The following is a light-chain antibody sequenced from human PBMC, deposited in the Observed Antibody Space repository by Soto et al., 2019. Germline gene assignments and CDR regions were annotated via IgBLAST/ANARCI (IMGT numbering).Light chain of an antibody. CDR3: QQAFWFPFK. J-gene: IGKJ1*01. Sequence: DIQMTQSPSSVSASVGDSVTISCRASQGIDSWLLWYQLKPGKAPNVLIHTASSLYTGVPSRFSGSGSGTDFTLTISSLQPEDSSTYYCQQAFWFPFKFGQGTKVEIK. V-gene: IGKV1-12*01. CDR2: TAS. CDR1: QGIDSW.